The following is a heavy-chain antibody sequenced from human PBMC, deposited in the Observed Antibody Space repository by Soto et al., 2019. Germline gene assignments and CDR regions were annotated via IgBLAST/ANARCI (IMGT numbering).Heavy chain of an antibody. CDR3: ARMRPTGWHDYYFFGMDL. D-gene: IGHD6-19*01. V-gene: IGHV4-59*11. J-gene: IGHJ6*02. CDR2: VFSRGGT. CDR1: GGSLTDHF. Sequence: SETLSLTCNVSGGSLTDHFWTWIRQPPGKGLEWIGCVFSRGGTYYEPSLKSRVTISLDTSKNQFSLRLTSMTTADTAVYYCARMRPTGWHDYYFFGMDLWGQGTTVTVSS.